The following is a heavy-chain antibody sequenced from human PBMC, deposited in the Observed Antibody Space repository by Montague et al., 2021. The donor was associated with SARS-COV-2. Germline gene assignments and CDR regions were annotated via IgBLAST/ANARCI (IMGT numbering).Heavy chain of an antibody. D-gene: IGHD4/OR15-4a*01. CDR3: ARDHMTIQFMVYYHGMDV. CDR2: INPNGSS. CDR1: GDSISSCY. Sequence: SETLSLTCTVSGDSISSCYWCWIRQPPRKGLEWIWRINPNGSSKYYPSLKSRVTMSVDTSKNQFSLKLSSVTAADTAVYYCARDHMTIQFMVYYHGMDVWGQGTTVTVSS. V-gene: IGHV4-4*07. J-gene: IGHJ6*02.